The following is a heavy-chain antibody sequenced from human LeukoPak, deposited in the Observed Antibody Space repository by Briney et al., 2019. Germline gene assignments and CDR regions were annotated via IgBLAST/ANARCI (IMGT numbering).Heavy chain of an antibody. CDR3: ARDKRHSYGRYFAH. Sequence: PSETLSLTCSVSGDSISTYHWNWIRKPPGKGLEWIAYMQSTGNSKYNPSLKSRATMSLDTTKNQVVLNLSSVTAADTAVYYCARDKRHSYGRYFAHWGQGMLVTVSS. V-gene: IGHV4-59*01. CDR1: GDSISTYH. D-gene: IGHD5-18*01. J-gene: IGHJ4*02. CDR2: MQSTGNS.